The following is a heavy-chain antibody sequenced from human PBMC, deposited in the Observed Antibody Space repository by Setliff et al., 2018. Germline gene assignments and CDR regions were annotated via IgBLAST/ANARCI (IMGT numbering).Heavy chain of an antibody. CDR2: IIPIFGTP. Sequence: VKFSCKASGGTFSRSAISWVRQAPGQGLEWMGGIIPIFGTPTYAQKFQGRVTIIADESTSTTYMELSRQRSEDTAVYYCARGPQKFYSDTSGYYYDALYYYYMDVWGKGTTVTVSS. J-gene: IGHJ6*03. CDR3: ARGPQKFYSDTSGYYYDALYYYYMDV. D-gene: IGHD3-22*01. CDR1: GGTFSRSA. V-gene: IGHV1-69*13.